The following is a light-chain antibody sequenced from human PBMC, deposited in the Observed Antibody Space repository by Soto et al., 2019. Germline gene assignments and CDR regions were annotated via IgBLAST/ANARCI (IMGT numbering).Light chain of an antibody. CDR3: ATWDDSLNGLV. V-gene: IGLV1-44*01. CDR1: SSNIGSNF. J-gene: IGLJ3*02. CDR2: NNN. Sequence: QSVLTQPPSASGTPGQRVTIPCSGSSSNIGSNFVNWCQQLPGTAPKLLMYNNNQRPSGVPDRFSGSKSGTSASLAISGLQSEDEADYHCATWDDSLNGLVFGGGTKLTVL.